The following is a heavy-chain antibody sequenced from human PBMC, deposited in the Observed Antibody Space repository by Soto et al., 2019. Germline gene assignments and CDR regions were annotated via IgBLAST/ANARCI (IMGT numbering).Heavy chain of an antibody. D-gene: IGHD4-17*01. CDR1: RLAYSNYY. J-gene: IGHJ3*02. Sequence: QVHLVESGGGLVKPGGSLRLSCAASRLAYSNYYMSWIRQAPGKGLEWVSYISSTGRTIYYADSVRGRFNISRDDAKNSLYLQMNSLRAEDTAVYYCASSYGGNAHFAVDTWGQGTMVTVSS. CDR3: ASSYGGNAHFAVDT. V-gene: IGHV3-11*01. CDR2: ISSTGRTI.